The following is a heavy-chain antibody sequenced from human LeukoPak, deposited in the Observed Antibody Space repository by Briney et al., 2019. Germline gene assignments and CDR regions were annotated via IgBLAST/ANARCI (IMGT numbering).Heavy chain of an antibody. J-gene: IGHJ5*02. Sequence: PGGSLRLSCAASGFTFSSYGMSWVRQAPGKGLEWVSAITGSGANTFYADSVKGRFTISRDNSKNTMYLQMNSLRAEDTALYYCARDRSGSYPNWFDPWGQGTLVTVSS. CDR3: ARDRSGSYPNWFDP. V-gene: IGHV3-23*01. D-gene: IGHD3-10*01. CDR2: ITGSGANT. CDR1: GFTFSSYG.